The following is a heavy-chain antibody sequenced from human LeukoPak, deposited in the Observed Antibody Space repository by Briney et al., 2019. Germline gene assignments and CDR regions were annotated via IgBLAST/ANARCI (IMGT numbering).Heavy chain of an antibody. Sequence: SETLSLTCTVSGDSINNSYWTWIRPPPGKGLEWIGHIYYSGSTNYSPSLKSRVTISVDTSKNQFSLKLTSVTAADTAVYFCARLSSLANIAARGRTWFDPWGQGSLVTVSS. CDR1: GDSINNSY. CDR3: ARLSSLANIAARGRTWFDP. J-gene: IGHJ5*02. V-gene: IGHV4-59*01. CDR2: IYYSGST. D-gene: IGHD6-6*01.